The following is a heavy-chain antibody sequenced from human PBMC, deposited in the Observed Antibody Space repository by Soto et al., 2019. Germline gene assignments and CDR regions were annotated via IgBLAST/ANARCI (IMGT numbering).Heavy chain of an antibody. J-gene: IGHJ6*02. V-gene: IGHV3-49*04. CDR3: TWAAHPGYYYYGMDV. D-gene: IGHD6-6*01. CDR1: GFTFGDYA. CDR2: IRSKAYGGTT. Sequence: PGGSLRLSCTASGFTFGDYAMSWVRQAPGKGLEWVGFIRSKAYGGTTEYAASVKGRFTISRDDSKSIAYLQMNSLKTEDTAVYYCTWAAHPGYYYYGMDVWGQGTTVTVSS.